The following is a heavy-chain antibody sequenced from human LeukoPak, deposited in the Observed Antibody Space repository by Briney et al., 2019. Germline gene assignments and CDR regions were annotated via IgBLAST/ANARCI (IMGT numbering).Heavy chain of an antibody. V-gene: IGHV3-30*04. Sequence: GGSLRLSCEASGFTFNTYSMNWARQAPGKGLEWVAVISYDGSNKYYADSVKGRFTISRDNSKNTLYLQMNSLRAEDTAVYYCARDIVVVITTYAFDIWGQGTMVTVSS. D-gene: IGHD3-22*01. CDR2: ISYDGSNK. CDR3: ARDIVVVITTYAFDI. CDR1: GFTFNTYS. J-gene: IGHJ3*02.